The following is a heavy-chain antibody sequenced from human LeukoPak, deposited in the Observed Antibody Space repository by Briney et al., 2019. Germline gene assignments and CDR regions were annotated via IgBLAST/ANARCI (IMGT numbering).Heavy chain of an antibody. CDR1: GFTFSSYA. J-gene: IGHJ4*02. CDR3: AKEANPPGNYYDSSGYYYDY. Sequence: PGGSLRLSCAASGFTFSSYAMSWVRQAPGKGLEWVSAISGSGGSTYYADSVKGRFTITRDNSKNTLYPEMNSLRAEDTAVYYCAKEANPPGNYYDSSGYYYDYWGQGTLVTVSS. D-gene: IGHD3-22*01. CDR2: ISGSGGST. V-gene: IGHV3-23*01.